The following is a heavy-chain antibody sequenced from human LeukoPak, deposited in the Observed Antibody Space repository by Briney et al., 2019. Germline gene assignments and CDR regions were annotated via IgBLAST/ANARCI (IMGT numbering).Heavy chain of an antibody. CDR3: AREKMETAQWGGSDYFDS. V-gene: IGHV4-59*02. CDR1: GYSVTTHY. Sequence: PSETLSLTCSVSGYSVTTHYWSWIRQPPGKGLEWIGYVYYSGGPNYNPSLISRLTMLLDASKNQFSLRLRSVTAADTAIYFCAREKMETAQWGGSDYFDSWGQGTLVTVPS. J-gene: IGHJ4*02. D-gene: IGHD2-21*02. CDR2: VYYSGGP.